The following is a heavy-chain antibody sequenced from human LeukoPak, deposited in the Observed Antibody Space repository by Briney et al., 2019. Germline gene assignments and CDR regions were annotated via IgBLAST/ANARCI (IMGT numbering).Heavy chain of an antibody. Sequence: TSETLSLTCAVSGGSISSSNWWSWVRQPPGKGLEWIGSIYYSGSTYYNPSLKSRVTISVDTSKNQFSLKLSSVTAADTAVYYCARTRYYYNSRSYGAPYYFDYWGQGTLVTVSS. D-gene: IGHD3-10*01. CDR1: GGSISSSNW. CDR2: IYYSGST. CDR3: ARTRYYYNSRSYGAPYYFDY. J-gene: IGHJ4*02. V-gene: IGHV4-4*02.